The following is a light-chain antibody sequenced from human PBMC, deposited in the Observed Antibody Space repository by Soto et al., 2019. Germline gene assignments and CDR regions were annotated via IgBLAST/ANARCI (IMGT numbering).Light chain of an antibody. V-gene: IGLV2-14*01. CDR1: SSDVGGYNY. J-gene: IGLJ2*01. CDR2: DVS. Sequence: QSVLTQPASVSGSPGQSITISCNGTSSDVGGYNYVSWYQQHPGKAPKLMIYDVSNRPSGVSNRFSGSKSGNTASLTISGLQAEDEADYYCSSYTSSSTLVVFGGGTKLTAL. CDR3: SSYTSSSTLVV.